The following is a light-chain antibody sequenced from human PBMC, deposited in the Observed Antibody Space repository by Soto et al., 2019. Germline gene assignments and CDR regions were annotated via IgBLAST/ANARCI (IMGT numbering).Light chain of an antibody. CDR2: DAS. CDR1: QSVSTY. V-gene: IGKV3-11*01. J-gene: IGKJ5*01. Sequence: EIVLTQSPASLSLSPGEGATLSCRASQSVSTYLAWFQQKFGQPPRLLIYDASKRATGIPARFSGSGSGTDFTLTINSLDPDDFAVYYCQQRSDWPITFGQGTHLEI. CDR3: QQRSDWPIT.